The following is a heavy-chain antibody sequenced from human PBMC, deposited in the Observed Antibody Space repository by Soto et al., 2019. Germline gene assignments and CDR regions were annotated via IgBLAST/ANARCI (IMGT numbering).Heavy chain of an antibody. V-gene: IGHV4-59*01. J-gene: IGHJ4*02. CDR2: IYYSGST. D-gene: IGHD5-18*01. Sequence: SSETLSLTCTVSGGSISSYYWSWIRQPPGKGLEWIGYIYYSGSTNYNPSLKSRVTISVDTSKNQFSLKLSSVTAADTAVYYCARGEQDTAMANFDYWGQGTLVTGLL. CDR3: ARGEQDTAMANFDY. CDR1: GGSISSYY.